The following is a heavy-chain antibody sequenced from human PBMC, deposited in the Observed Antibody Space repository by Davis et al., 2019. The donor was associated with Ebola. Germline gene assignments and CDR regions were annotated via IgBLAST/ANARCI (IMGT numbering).Heavy chain of an antibody. D-gene: IGHD2-15*01. J-gene: IGHJ3*02. CDR1: GFTFSSYA. Sequence: GGSLRLSCAASGFTFSSYAMSWVRQAPGKGLEWVSSITRSSRYMYYADSVKGRFTISRDNAKNSLYLQMNSLRAEDTAVYYCARDSGGGYCSGGSCYDSFDIWGQGTMVTVSS. CDR3: ARDSGGGYCSGGSCYDSFDI. V-gene: IGHV3-21*01. CDR2: ITRSSRYM.